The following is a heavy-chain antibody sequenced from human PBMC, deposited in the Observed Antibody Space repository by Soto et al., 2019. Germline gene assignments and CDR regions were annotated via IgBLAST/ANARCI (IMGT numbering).Heavy chain of an antibody. CDR2: VFWDGGE. V-gene: IGHV2-5*02. Sequence: QITLRESGPSLVKPTETLTLTCTFSGFSLTTTGVGVGWIRQPPGKALEWLAVVFWDGGERYSPSLKSRVTITKATSKDQVVLTITNMDPADTATYYCTEVYGSGSWGWYFHSWGQGTLVTVSS. CDR3: TEVYGSGSWGWYFHS. CDR1: GFSLTTTGVG. J-gene: IGHJ4*02. D-gene: IGHD6-13*01.